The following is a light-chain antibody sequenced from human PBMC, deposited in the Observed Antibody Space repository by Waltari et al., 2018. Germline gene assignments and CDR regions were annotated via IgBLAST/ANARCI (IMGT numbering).Light chain of an antibody. Sequence: EIVMTQSPATLSVSPGERATLSCRASQGVSSKLAWYQQKPGQPPRLLLYDTSVRAAGIPARFSGSGSGTEFTLTISSLQSDDFAVYYCRQYNNWPPWTFGQGTKVEIK. J-gene: IGKJ1*01. CDR1: QGVSSK. CDR2: DTS. CDR3: RQYNNWPPWT. V-gene: IGKV3-15*01.